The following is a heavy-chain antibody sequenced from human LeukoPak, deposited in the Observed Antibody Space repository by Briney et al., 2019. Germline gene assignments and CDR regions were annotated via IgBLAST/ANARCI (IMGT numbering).Heavy chain of an antibody. CDR1: GGSISSYY. V-gene: IGHV4-59*01. J-gene: IGHJ4*02. CDR3: ARFISTPEHHFDY. Sequence: SETLSLTCTVSGGSISSYYWSWIRQPPGKGLEWIGYIYYSGSTNYNPSLKSRVTISVDTSKNQFSLKLSSVTAADTAVYYCARFISTPEHHFDYWGQGTLVTVSS. CDR2: IYYSGST. D-gene: IGHD3-3*02.